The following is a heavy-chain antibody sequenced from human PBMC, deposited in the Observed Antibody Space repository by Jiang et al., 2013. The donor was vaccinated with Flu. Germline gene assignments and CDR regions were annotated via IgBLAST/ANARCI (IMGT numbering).Heavy chain of an antibody. D-gene: IGHD3-9*01. CDR1: GFVFRDYY. J-gene: IGHJ4*02. Sequence: SCAASGFVFRDYYMSWIRQAPGKGLEWVAYISSSGSTVYYTDSVKGRFTISRDNVKNSLYLQMHSRRADDTAVYYCARDYDHYDITTWYPYCDFWGQGTLVTVSS. V-gene: IGHV3-11*04. CDR2: ISSSGSTV. CDR3: ARDYDHYDITTWYPYCDF.